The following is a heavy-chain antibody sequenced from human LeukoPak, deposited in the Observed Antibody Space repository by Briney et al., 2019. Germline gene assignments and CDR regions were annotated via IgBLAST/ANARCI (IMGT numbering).Heavy chain of an antibody. Sequence: PGGSLRLSCAASGFTFSSYAMSRVRQAPGKGLEWVSAISGSGGSTYYADSVKGRFTISRDNSKNTLYLQMNSLRAEDTAVYYCAKDPYSGSYYYFDYWGQGTLVTVSS. CDR2: ISGSGGST. D-gene: IGHD1-26*01. J-gene: IGHJ4*02. CDR3: AKDPYSGSYYYFDY. V-gene: IGHV3-23*01. CDR1: GFTFSSYA.